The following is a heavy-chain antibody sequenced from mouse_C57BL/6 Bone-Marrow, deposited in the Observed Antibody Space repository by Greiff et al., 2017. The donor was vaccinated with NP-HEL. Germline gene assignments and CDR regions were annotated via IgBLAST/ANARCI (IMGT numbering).Heavy chain of an antibody. CDR3: TGSPMVTTGYYYAMDY. CDR1: GYTFTDYE. D-gene: IGHD2-2*01. V-gene: IGHV1-15*01. CDR2: IDPETGGT. Sequence: VQLLQSGAELVRPGASVTLSCKASGYTFTDYEMHWVKQTPVHGLEWIGAIDPETGGTAYNQKVKGKAILTADKSSSTAYMELRSLTSEDSAVYYCTGSPMVTTGYYYAMDYWGQGTSVTVSS. J-gene: IGHJ4*01.